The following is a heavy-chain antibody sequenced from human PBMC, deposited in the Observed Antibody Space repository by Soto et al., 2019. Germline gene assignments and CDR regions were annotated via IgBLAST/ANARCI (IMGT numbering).Heavy chain of an antibody. J-gene: IGHJ4*02. V-gene: IGHV3-72*01. CDR1: GLTLRDNY. CDR2: TRNKANRYTT. Sequence: GRPLRLSCAGAGLTLRDNYIRWIRQDPGKGLEWVGRTRNKANRYTTEYAASVKGRFTVSRDESMNSLHLQMNSLKTEDTAVYYCVRTSHYGSGTWNFDFWGQGTVVTVSS. CDR3: VRTSHYGSGTWNFDF. D-gene: IGHD3-10*01.